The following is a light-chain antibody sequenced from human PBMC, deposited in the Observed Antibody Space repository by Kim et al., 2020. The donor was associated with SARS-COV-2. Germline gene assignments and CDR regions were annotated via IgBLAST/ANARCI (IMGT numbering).Light chain of an antibody. V-gene: IGKV1D-12*01. CDR1: QRISSW. Sequence: DIQMTQSPNSVSAFVGDRVTITCRASQRISSWLAWYQQKPGTPPKLLIYDASNLKSGVPSRFSGSASGTDFTLTSSSLQAEDVATYFCQQGKTFPYSFGQGTKLEI. CDR3: QQGKTFPYS. J-gene: IGKJ2*03. CDR2: DAS.